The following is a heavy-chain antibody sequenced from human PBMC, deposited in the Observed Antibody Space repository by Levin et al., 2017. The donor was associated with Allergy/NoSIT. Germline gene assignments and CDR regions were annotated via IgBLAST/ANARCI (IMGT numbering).Heavy chain of an antibody. CDR3: ARGGAGSKDY. D-gene: IGHD2/OR15-2a*01. CDR1: GYTFTSYG. CDR2: ISAYNGNT. V-gene: IGHV1-18*01. J-gene: IGHJ4*02. Sequence: NSGGSLRLSCKASGYTFTSYGISWVRQAPGQGLEWMGWISAYNGNTNYAQKLQGRVTMTTDTSTSTAYMELRSLRSDDTAVYYCARGGAGSKDYWGQGTLVTVSS.